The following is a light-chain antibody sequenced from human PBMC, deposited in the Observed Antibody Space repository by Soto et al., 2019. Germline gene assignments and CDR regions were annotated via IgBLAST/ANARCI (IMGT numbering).Light chain of an antibody. CDR3: QVWDSSSDHISVV. CDR1: NIGSKS. Sequence: SYELTQPPSVSVAPGKTARITCGGNNIGSKSVHWYQQKPGQAPVLVIYYDSDRPSGIPERFSGSNSGNTATLTISRVEAGDEADYYCQVWDSSSDHISVVFGGGTKVTVL. J-gene: IGLJ2*01. V-gene: IGLV3-21*04. CDR2: YDS.